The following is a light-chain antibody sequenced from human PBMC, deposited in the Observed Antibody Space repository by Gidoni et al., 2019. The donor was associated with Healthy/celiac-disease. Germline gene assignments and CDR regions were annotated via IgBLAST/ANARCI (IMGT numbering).Light chain of an antibody. J-gene: IGKJ1*01. CDR1: QSISSW. Sequence: DIQKTQSPSTLSASVGDRVTITCRASQSISSWLAWYQQKPGKAPKLLIYDASSLESGVPSRFSGSGSGTEFTLTISSLQPDDFATYYCQQYYSYSWTFGQGTKVEIK. V-gene: IGKV1-5*01. CDR3: QQYYSYSWT. CDR2: DAS.